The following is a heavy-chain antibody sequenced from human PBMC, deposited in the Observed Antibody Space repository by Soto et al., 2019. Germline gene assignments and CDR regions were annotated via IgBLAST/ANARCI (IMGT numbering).Heavy chain of an antibody. CDR3: ATDRLANV. V-gene: IGHV3-11*01. D-gene: IGHD6-25*01. J-gene: IGHJ6*02. Sequence: QVQLVESGGGLVKPGVSLRLSCAASGFTFSDYYMSCIRQAPGKGLEWISSISSSAGTIYYGDSVKGRFTISRDNAKNSLFLQVNSLRAEDTAVYYCATDRLANVWGQGTTVTVSS. CDR2: ISSSAGTI. CDR1: GFTFSDYY.